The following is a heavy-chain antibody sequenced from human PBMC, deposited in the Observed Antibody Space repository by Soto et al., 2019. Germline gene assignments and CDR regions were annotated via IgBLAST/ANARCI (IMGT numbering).Heavy chain of an antibody. D-gene: IGHD3-3*01. CDR2: IRSVGSGGAV. Sequence: GGSLRLSCAASGLIFDDAWMAWVRQAPGKGLEWVALIRSVGSGGAVYYAAPVKGRFTISRDDSQNTIFLEMNTLKAEDTAVYHCAWSGFHWLDSWGQGTLVTVSS. J-gene: IGHJ5*01. CDR1: GLIFDDAW. CDR3: AWSGFHWLDS. V-gene: IGHV3-15*01.